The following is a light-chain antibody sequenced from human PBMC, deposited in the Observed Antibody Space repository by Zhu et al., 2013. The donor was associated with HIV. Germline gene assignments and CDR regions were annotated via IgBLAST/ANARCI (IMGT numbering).Light chain of an antibody. CDR2: DMS. CDR3: QQYGASPYT. Sequence: DTVLTQSPEKVSLSPGETATLSCRASQTVVGKSLAWYQMRPGQAPRLLLYDMSRRASGIPDRFTGGASGTDFVLSIIRVEPGDSAIYYCQQYGASPYTFGRGTKLEIK. CDR1: QTVVGKS. V-gene: IGKV3-20*01. J-gene: IGKJ2*01.